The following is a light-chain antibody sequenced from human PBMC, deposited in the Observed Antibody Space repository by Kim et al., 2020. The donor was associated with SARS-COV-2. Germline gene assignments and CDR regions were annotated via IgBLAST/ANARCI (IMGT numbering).Light chain of an antibody. J-gene: IGKJ5*01. CDR2: VAS. CDR1: QDIRND. V-gene: IGKV1-17*01. Sequence: DIQMTQSPSSWLASVGDRITITCRESQDIRNDLGWYQQNPGRAPKRLIYVASILQSGVPSRFSGSGSGTEFTLTISSLQREDFATFYCLQHNTYPFSFGLVTRLEIK. CDR3: LQHNTYPFS.